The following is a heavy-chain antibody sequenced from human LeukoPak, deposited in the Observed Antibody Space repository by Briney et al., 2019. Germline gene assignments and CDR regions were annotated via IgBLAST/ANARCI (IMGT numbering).Heavy chain of an antibody. J-gene: IGHJ4*02. V-gene: IGHV3-66*01. CDR2: IYSGGST. Sequence: GGSLRLSCAASGFTVSSNYMSWVRQAPGKGLEWVSVIYSGGSTYYADSVKGRFTISRDNSKNTLYLQMNSLRAEDTAVYYCARRSSYDSDDYWGQGTLVTVSS. D-gene: IGHD3-22*01. CDR3: ARRSSYDSDDY. CDR1: GFTVSSNY.